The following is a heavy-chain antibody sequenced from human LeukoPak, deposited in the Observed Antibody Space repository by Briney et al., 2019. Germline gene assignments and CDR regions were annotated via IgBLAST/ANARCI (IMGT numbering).Heavy chain of an antibody. CDR3: AKDNSGWSKDY. Sequence: PGGSLRLSCAASGFTFSSSAMTWVRQAPGEGLEWVSDITDGGRSTYYADSVAGRFTISRDNSKNTLYLQMNSLRVEDTAVYYCAKDNSGWSKDYWGQGTLVTVSS. CDR1: GFTFSSSA. V-gene: IGHV3-23*01. J-gene: IGHJ4*02. D-gene: IGHD6-19*01. CDR2: ITDGGRST.